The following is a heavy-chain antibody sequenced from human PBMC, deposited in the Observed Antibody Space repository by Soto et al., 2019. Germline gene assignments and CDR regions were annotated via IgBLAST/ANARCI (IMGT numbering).Heavy chain of an antibody. CDR3: ARGGQDFWSGPFDY. CDR1: GGSISNYY. V-gene: IGHV4-4*07. CDR2: IDTSGST. Sequence: LSLTCTVSGGSISNYYCNWIRQPAGKGLEWIGRIDTSGSTNYNPSLKSRVTMSVDTSKQEFSLKLSSVTAADTALYYCARGGQDFWSGPFDYWGRGALVTVS. D-gene: IGHD3-3*01. J-gene: IGHJ4*02.